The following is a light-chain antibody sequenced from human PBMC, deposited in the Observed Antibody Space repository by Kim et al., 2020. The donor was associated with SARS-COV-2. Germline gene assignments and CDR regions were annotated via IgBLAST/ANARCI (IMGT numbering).Light chain of an antibody. V-gene: IGKV3-15*01. Sequence: PGERATLSCRASQNIYTNLAWYQQKPGQAPRVVMYGTSTRAAGVPARFSGSGSGTAFTLTISSLQSEDFAVYYCQQYNTWPRKFGQGTKVEIK. J-gene: IGKJ1*01. CDR2: GTS. CDR3: QQYNTWPRK. CDR1: QNIYTN.